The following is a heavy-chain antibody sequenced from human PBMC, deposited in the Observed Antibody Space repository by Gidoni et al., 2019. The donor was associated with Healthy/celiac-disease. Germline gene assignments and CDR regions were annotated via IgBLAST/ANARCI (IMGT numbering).Heavy chain of an antibody. D-gene: IGHD3-3*01. CDR3: ARGVAYYDFRVPNVYFDY. CDR1: GGSISSSNW. J-gene: IGHJ4*02. CDR2: SYYSGST. Sequence: QVQLQESGPGLVKPSGTLSLTCAVSGGSISSSNWWSWVRQPPGKGLEWIGESYYSGSTNYNPSLKSRVTISVDKSKNQFSLKLSSVTAADTAVYYCARGVAYYDFRVPNVYFDYWGQGTLVTVSP. V-gene: IGHV4-4*02.